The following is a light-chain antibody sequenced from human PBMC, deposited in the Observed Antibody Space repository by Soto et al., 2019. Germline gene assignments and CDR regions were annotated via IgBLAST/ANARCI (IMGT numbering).Light chain of an antibody. CDR1: QSVSSSY. J-gene: IGKJ4*01. Sequence: EIVLTQCPGTLSLSPGERATLSCRASQSVSSSYLAWYQQKPGQAPRLLIYGASSRATGIPDRFSGSGSGTDFTLTISRLEPEDFAVYYCRQYGSSPLTFGGGTKVEIK. V-gene: IGKV3-20*01. CDR2: GAS. CDR3: RQYGSSPLT.